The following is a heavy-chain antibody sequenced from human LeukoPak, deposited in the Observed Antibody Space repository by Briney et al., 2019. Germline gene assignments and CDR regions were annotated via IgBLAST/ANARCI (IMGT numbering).Heavy chain of an antibody. CDR2: ISTTGSTI. V-gene: IGHV3-11*01. CDR1: GFTFSDYY. CDR3: ARGHYGMDV. J-gene: IGHJ6*02. Sequence: PGRSLRLSCAASGFTFSDYYMSWIRQAPGKGLEWVSYISTTGSTICYGDSVKGRFTISRDNAKNSLYLQMNSLRGEDTAVYYCARGHYGMDVWGQGTTIIVSS.